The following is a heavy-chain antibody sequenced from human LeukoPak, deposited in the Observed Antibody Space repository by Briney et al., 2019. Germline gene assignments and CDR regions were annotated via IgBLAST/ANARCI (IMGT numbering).Heavy chain of an antibody. CDR1: GFTFSSHV. CDR3: TKDRAAAGNDAFDI. J-gene: IGHJ3*02. CDR2: ISGSDDGT. D-gene: IGHD6-13*01. V-gene: IGHV3-23*01. Sequence: PGGSLRLSCAASGFTFSSHVMNWVRQAPGKGLEWVAGISGSDDGTYYADSVKGRFSISRDISKNTLYLQMNSLRAEDTALYYCTKDRAAAGNDAFDIWGQGTMVTVSS.